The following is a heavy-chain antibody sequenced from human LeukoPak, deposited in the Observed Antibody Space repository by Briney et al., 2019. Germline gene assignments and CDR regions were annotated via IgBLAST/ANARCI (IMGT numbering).Heavy chain of an antibody. CDR2: ITSNGGST. CDR3: VKDRGSWYSGAFDI. V-gene: IGHV3-64D*09. CDR1: GFTFSDYA. D-gene: IGHD6-13*01. Sequence: GGSLRLSCSASGFTFSDYAIHWVRQAPGQGLEYVSAITSNGGSTYYADSVKGRFTISRDNSKNTLYLQTSSLRPEDTAVYYCVKDRGSWYSGAFDIWGPGTMVIVSS. J-gene: IGHJ3*02.